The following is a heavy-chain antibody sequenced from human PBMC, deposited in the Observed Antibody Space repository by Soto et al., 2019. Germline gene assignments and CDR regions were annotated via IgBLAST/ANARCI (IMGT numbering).Heavy chain of an antibody. J-gene: IGHJ4*02. V-gene: IGHV1-8*01. CDR3: VRERTSSWRFDY. D-gene: IGHD6-13*01. Sequence: QVQLVQSGAEVKKPGASVKVSCKASGYTFTSYDINWVRQATGQGLEWMGWMNPNSGNTGYAQKFQGRVTMTRNTSISTAYMELSTLRSEDTAVYYCVRERTSSWRFDYWGQGTLVTVSS. CDR2: MNPNSGNT. CDR1: GYTFTSYD.